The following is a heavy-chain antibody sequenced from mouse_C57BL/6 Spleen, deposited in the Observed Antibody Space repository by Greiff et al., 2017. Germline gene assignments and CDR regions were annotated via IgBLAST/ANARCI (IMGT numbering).Heavy chain of an antibody. D-gene: IGHD1-1*01. CDR3: ARGEAFTVGSSSFAY. Sequence: VQLQQSGAELMKPGASVKLSCKATGYTFTGYWIEWVKQRPGHGLEWIGEILPGSGSTNYNEKFKGKATFTADTSSNTAYMQLSSLTTEDSAIYDCARGEAFTVGSSSFAYWGQGTLVTVSA. V-gene: IGHV1-9*01. CDR2: ILPGSGST. J-gene: IGHJ3*01. CDR1: GYTFTGYW.